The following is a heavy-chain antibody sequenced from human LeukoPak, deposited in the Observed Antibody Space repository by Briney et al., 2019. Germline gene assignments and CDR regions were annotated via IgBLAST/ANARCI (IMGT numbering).Heavy chain of an antibody. D-gene: IGHD6-19*01. CDR1: GFTFTTHA. CDR3: ARDWGSGWYFDY. Sequence: GGSLRLSCAASGFTFTTHAMNWVRQAPGKGLEWVSVISSRGSSTYYADSVKGRFTISRDNSKNTLYLQMNSLRVEDTAVYYCARDWGSGWYFDYWGQGTLVTVSS. V-gene: IGHV3-23*01. CDR2: ISSRGSST. J-gene: IGHJ4*02.